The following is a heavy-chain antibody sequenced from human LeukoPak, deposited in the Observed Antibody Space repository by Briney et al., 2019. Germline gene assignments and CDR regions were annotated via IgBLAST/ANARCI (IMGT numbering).Heavy chain of an antibody. V-gene: IGHV3-21*01. Sequence: PGGSLRLSCAASGFTFSSYAMSWVRQAPGKGLEWVSSISSSTSYIYYADSVKGRFTISKDNAKNSLYLQMNSLRAEDTAVYYCARAGGSTVSHSDYWGQGTWSPSPQ. J-gene: IGHJ4*02. D-gene: IGHD4-17*01. CDR3: ARAGGSTVSHSDY. CDR2: ISSSTSYI. CDR1: GFTFSSYA.